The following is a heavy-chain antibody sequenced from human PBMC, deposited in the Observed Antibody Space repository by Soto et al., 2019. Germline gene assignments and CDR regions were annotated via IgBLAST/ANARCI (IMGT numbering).Heavy chain of an antibody. CDR1: GGTFSSYA. D-gene: IGHD5-18*01. CDR2: IIPIFGTA. Sequence: SVKVSCKASGGTFSSYAISWVRQAPGQGLEWMGGIIPIFGTANYAQKFQGRVTITADKSTSTAYMELSSLRSEDTAVYYCAGKAAYNYGYYSYYGMDFWGQGTTVTVSS. CDR3: AGKAAYNYGYYSYYGMDF. V-gene: IGHV1-69*06. J-gene: IGHJ6*02.